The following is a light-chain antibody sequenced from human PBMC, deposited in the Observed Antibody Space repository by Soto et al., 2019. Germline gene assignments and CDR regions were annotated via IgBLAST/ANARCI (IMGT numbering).Light chain of an antibody. V-gene: IGLV2-14*01. Sequence: QSALTQPASVSGSPGQSITISCTGTSSDVGGFTSVSWFQQHPGKAPKLIIYDVTTRPSGVSDRFSGSKSGNTASLTISGLQAEDEADYYCYSFTSSNPWVFGGGTKVTVL. CDR1: SSDVGGFTS. CDR3: YSFTSSNPWV. J-gene: IGLJ3*02. CDR2: DVT.